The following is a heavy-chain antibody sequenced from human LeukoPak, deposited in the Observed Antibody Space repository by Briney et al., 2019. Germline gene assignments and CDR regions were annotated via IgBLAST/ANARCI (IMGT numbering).Heavy chain of an antibody. CDR2: IKSKTDGGTT. J-gene: IGHJ4*02. CDR3: TPNMTTVTWYY. CDR1: GFTFSSYA. V-gene: IGHV3-15*01. Sequence: PGGSLRLSXAASGFTFSSYAMSWVRQAPGKGLEWVGRIKSKTDGGTTDYAAPVKGRFTISRDDSKNTLYLQMNSLKTEDTAVYYCTPNMTTVTWYYWGQGTLVTVSS. D-gene: IGHD4-17*01.